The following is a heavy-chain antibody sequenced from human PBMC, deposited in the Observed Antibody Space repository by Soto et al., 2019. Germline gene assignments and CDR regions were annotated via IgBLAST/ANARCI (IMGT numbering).Heavy chain of an antibody. V-gene: IGHV3-9*01. D-gene: IGHD6-25*01. CDR3: AKATCCQRIPLSFFDY. CDR2: ISWNSGSI. CDR1: GFTFDDYA. J-gene: IGHJ4*03. Sequence: EVQLVESGGGLVQPGRSLRLSCAASGFTFDDYAMHWVRQAPGKGLERVSGISWNSGSIGYADSVKGRFTICRDDTKNSLYLLMTSLGAEDTAFYYCAKATCCQRIPLSFFDYSGAVTLVTASA.